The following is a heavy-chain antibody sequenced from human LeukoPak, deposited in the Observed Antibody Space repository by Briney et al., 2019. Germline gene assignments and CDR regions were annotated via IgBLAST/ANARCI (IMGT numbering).Heavy chain of an antibody. J-gene: IGHJ4*02. CDR3: ARGRQTGGTYYPYDY. CDR1: GFTVSTNY. V-gene: IGHV3-66*01. Sequence: GGSLRLSCAAPGFTVSTNYMSWVRQAPGKGLEWVSTIYSGGSTYFADSVKGRFTISRDNSKNTVYLQMNSLRADDTAVYYCARGRQTGGTYYPYDYWGQGTLVTVSS. D-gene: IGHD1-26*01. CDR2: IYSGGST.